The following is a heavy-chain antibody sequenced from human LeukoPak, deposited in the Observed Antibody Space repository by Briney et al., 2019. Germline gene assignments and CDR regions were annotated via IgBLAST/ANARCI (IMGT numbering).Heavy chain of an antibody. V-gene: IGHV4-4*07. J-gene: IGHJ6*02. CDR2: IYSGGST. CDR1: GGSITGYY. D-gene: IGHD5-24*01. Sequence: SETLSLTCTVSGGSITGYYWTWIRQPAGKGLEWIGRIYSGGSTNYNPPLKSRVTMSVDTSKNQFSLKLSSVTAADTAVYYCATGRDADSARGYYDMDVWGQGTSVTVSS. CDR3: ATGRDADSARGYYDMDV.